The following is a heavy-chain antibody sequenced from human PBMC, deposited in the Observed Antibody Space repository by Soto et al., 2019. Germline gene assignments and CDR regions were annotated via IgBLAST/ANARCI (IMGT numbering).Heavy chain of an antibody. D-gene: IGHD3-9*01. V-gene: IGHV4-28*03. J-gene: IGHJ5*02. CDR3: AKEHYDILTGYWFDP. CDR2: IYYSGTT. Sequence: SETLSLTCAVSGYSISSSNWWGWIRQPPGKGLEWIGYIYYSGTTYYNPSLKSRVTMSVDTSKNQFSLKLSSVTAADTAVYYCAKEHYDILTGYWFDPWGQGTQVTVSS. CDR1: GYSISSSNW.